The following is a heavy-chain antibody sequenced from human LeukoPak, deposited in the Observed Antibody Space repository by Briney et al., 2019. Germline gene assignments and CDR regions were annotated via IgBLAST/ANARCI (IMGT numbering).Heavy chain of an antibody. CDR1: GGSITDYY. J-gene: IGHJ5*01. V-gene: IGHV4-59*01. CDR2: NTGST. D-gene: IGHD3-10*01. CDR3: ARGQVGSWFGVVSFWFDF. Sequence: SETLSLTCTVSGGSITDYYWGWIRQPPGKGLEWMGYNTGSTSDNPSLKSRVTMSVDTSKNQFSLRLSSVTAADTAVYYCARGQVGSWFGVVSFWFDFWGQGTLVTVSS.